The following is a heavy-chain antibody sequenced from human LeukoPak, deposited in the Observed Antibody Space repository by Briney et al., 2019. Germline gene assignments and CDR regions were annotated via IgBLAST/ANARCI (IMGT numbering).Heavy chain of an antibody. D-gene: IGHD6-13*01. Sequence: PGGSLRFSCAASGFTFSSYWMNWVRQAPGKGLVWVSRINSDGSSTSYADSVKGRFTISRDNAKNTLYLQMNSLRAEDTAVYYCARDFKSYSSIEIDYWGQGTLVTVSS. J-gene: IGHJ4*02. CDR3: ARDFKSYSSIEIDY. V-gene: IGHV3-74*01. CDR2: INSDGSST. CDR1: GFTFSSYW.